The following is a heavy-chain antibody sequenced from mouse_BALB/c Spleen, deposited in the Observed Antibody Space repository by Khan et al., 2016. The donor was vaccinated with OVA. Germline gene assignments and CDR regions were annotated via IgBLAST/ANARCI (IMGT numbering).Heavy chain of an antibody. V-gene: IGHV1-18*01. D-gene: IGHD3-3*01. CDR3: TRDAGRT. CDR1: VYIFPEYT. Sequence: VQLKESGPELVKPGASVKIFCKTSVYIFPEYTVHWVTQSLGKSFVWIEVINPQNVGIAYNQKLKGNATLTVHTSSSPAYLELRCLTSEDSAVYYRTRDAGRTWGQGTSVTVAS. J-gene: IGHJ4*01. CDR2: INPQNVGI.